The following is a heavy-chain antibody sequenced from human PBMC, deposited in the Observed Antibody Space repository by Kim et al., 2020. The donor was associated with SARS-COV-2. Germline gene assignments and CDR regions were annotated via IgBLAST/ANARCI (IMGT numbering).Heavy chain of an antibody. CDR2: GST. V-gene: IGHV1-46*01. J-gene: IGHJ3*02. Sequence: GSTSYAQKFQGRVTRTRDTSTSTVYMELSSLRSEDTAVYYCAREVDAFDIWGQGTMVTVSS. CDR3: AREVDAFDI. D-gene: IGHD1-26*01.